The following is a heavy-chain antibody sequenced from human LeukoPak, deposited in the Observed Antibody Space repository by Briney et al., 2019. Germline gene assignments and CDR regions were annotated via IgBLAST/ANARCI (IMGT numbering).Heavy chain of an antibody. D-gene: IGHD3-10*01. J-gene: IGHJ6*02. CDR1: GFTFSTYA. CDR2: ISYHGTNK. Sequence: PGGSLRLSCAASGFTFSTYAMYWVRQAPGKGLEWVAVISYHGTNKYYADSVQGRFTISRDSSKNMLLLQMNSLRPDDTAVYYCARDLGEVRGQQWVYYFHGMDVWGQGTTVIVFS. CDR3: ARDLGEVRGQQWVYYFHGMDV. V-gene: IGHV3-30-3*01.